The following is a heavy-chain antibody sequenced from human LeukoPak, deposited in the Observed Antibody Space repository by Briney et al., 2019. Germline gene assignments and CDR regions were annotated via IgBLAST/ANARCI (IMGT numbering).Heavy chain of an antibody. CDR1: GFIFNNYG. CDR2: ISNDGGGT. D-gene: IGHD3-22*01. J-gene: IGHJ4*02. Sequence: GGSLRLSCAASGFIFNNYGLVWVRQAPGKGLEWVSAISNDGGGTTYADFVKVRFSVSRDNSKNTLFLHMNSLRAKDTALYYCAKGSSGYFFDLWGQGTLVTVSS. V-gene: IGHV3-23*01. CDR3: AKGSSGYFFDL.